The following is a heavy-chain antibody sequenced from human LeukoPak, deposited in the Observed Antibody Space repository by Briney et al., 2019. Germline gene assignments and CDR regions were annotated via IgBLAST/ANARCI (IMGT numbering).Heavy chain of an antibody. CDR3: AKVNGGGRDY. CDR2: LSGSGNTT. D-gene: IGHD3-16*01. J-gene: IGHJ4*02. V-gene: IGHV3-23*01. CDR1: GFTFDDYG. Sequence: PGGSLRLSCAASGFTFDDYGMSWVRQAPGKGLEWVSGLSGSGNTTYYADSVKGRFTISRDNSKNTVFLQVNSLRAEDTAVYYCAKVNGGGRDYWGQGTLVTVSS.